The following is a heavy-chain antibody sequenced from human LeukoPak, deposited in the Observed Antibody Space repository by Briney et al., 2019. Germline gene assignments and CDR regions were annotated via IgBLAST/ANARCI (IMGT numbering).Heavy chain of an antibody. V-gene: IGHV3-7*01. J-gene: IGHJ5*02. CDR2: IKQDGSEK. D-gene: IGHD2-15*01. CDR1: GFTFSSYW. Sequence: GGSLRLSCAASGFTFSSYWMSWVRQAPGKGLEWVANIKQDGSEKYYVDSVKGRFTISRDNAKNSLCLQMNSLRAEDTAVYYCARVMVAATNWFDPWGQGTLVTVSS. CDR3: ARVMVAATNWFDP.